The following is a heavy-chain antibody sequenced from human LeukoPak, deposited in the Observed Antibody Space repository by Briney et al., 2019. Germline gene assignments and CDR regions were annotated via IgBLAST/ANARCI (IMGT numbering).Heavy chain of an antibody. J-gene: IGHJ6*03. CDR1: GFTFSSYA. CDR3: ATFTMSDYYYHMDV. Sequence: PGGSLRLSCAASGFTFSSYAMSWVRQAPGKGLEWVSVISGSGGSINYADSVKGRFTISRDNSKNTLYLQMNSLRAEDTALYYCATFTMSDYYYHMDVWGKGTTVTVSS. CDR2: ISGSGGSI. D-gene: IGHD3-10*02. V-gene: IGHV3-23*01.